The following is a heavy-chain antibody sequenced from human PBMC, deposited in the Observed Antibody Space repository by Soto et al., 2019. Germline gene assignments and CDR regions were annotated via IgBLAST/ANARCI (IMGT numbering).Heavy chain of an antibody. V-gene: IGHV4-4*07. CDR3: AREGSYSAYNFAHGIQLWSFDV. CDR1: GCPINTFY. J-gene: IGHJ4*02. D-gene: IGHD5-18*01. CDR2: ICSSGST. Sequence: PXDALSLTCTVSGCPINTFYWSRVRQPAGKGLECIGRICSSGSTSFNPSLESRVAMSVDTSKNHFSLNLRSVTAAEMAVYYCAREGSYSAYNFAHGIQLWSFDVWRQGALVTVSS.